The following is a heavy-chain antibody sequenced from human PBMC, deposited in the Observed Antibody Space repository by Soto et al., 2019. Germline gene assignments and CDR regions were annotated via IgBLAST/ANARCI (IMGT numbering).Heavy chain of an antibody. V-gene: IGHV1-69*12. D-gene: IGHD1-26*01. CDR3: AREVAVGATCYYYGMDV. J-gene: IGHJ6*02. CDR2: IIPIFGTA. Sequence: QVQLVQSGAEVKKPGSSVKVSCKASGGTFSSYAISWVRQAPGQGLEWMGGIIPIFGTANYAQKFQGRVTITADESTSTDYMELSSLRSEDTAVYYCAREVAVGATCYYYGMDVWGQGTTVTVSS. CDR1: GGTFSSYA.